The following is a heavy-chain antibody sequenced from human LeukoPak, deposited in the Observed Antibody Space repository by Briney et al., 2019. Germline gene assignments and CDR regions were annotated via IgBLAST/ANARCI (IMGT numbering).Heavy chain of an antibody. D-gene: IGHD3-10*01. V-gene: IGHV4-59*01. CDR1: GGSISSYY. CDR2: VYYSGST. J-gene: IGHJ5*02. Sequence: SETLSLTCTVSGGSISSYYWSWIRQPPGKGLEWIGYVYYSGSTNYKPSLKSRVTISVDTSKNQFSLKLNSVTAADTAVYYCARGGYYGSGNDFRFDPWGQGTLVTVSS. CDR3: ARGGYYGSGNDFRFDP.